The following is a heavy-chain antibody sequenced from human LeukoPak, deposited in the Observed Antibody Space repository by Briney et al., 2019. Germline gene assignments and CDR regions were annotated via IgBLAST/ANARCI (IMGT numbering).Heavy chain of an antibody. J-gene: IGHJ4*02. CDR3: ARDRAGYGSEDY. Sequence: SETLSLTCAVYGGSFSGYYWSWIRQHPGKGLEWIGYIYYSGSTYYNPSLKSRLTISVDTSKNQFSLKLSSVTAADTAVYYCARDRAGYGSEDYWGQGTLVTVSS. D-gene: IGHD3-10*01. CDR2: IYYSGST. V-gene: IGHV4-31*11. CDR1: GGSFSGYY.